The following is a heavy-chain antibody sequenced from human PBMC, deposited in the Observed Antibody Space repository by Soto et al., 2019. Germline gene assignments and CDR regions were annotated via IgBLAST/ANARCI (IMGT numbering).Heavy chain of an antibody. J-gene: IGHJ4*02. D-gene: IGHD3-22*01. V-gene: IGHV4-59*08. CDR3: ARLGGYYQAFDS. Sequence: SETLSLTCTVSGGSIRDYYWGWIRQSPGKGLEWIGYIYYTWTTKYNPSLKSRVTISVDSSKNQFSLKLDSVTAADTAVYYCARLGGYYQAFDSWGQGTLVTVSS. CDR2: IYYTWTT. CDR1: GGSIRDYY.